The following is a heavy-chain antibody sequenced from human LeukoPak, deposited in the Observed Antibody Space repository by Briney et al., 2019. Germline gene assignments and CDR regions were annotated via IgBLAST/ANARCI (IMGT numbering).Heavy chain of an antibody. CDR1: GFTFDDYA. V-gene: IGHV3-43*02. J-gene: IGHJ3*02. Sequence: PGGSLRLSCAASGFTFDDYAMHWVRQAPGKGLEWVSLISGDGGSTYYADSVKGRFTISRDNSKNSLYLQMNSLRTDDTALYYCAKDDRQRLDAFDIWGQGTMVTVSS. CDR2: ISGDGGST. CDR3: AKDDRQRLDAFDI. D-gene: IGHD6-25*01.